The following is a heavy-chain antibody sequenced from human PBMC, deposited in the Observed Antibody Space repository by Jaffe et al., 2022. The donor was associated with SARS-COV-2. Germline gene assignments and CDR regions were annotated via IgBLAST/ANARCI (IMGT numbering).Heavy chain of an antibody. CDR3: ARDRSDWYGFDY. D-gene: IGHD6-19*01. J-gene: IGHJ4*02. V-gene: IGHV3-21*01. CDR1: GFTFSSYS. CDR2: ISSSSSYI. Sequence: EVQLVESGGGLVKPGGSLRLSCAASGFTFSSYSMNWVRQAPGKGLEWVSSISSSSSYIYYADSVKGRFTISRDNAKNSLYLQMNSLRAEDTAVYYCARDRSDWYGFDYWGQGTLVTVSS.